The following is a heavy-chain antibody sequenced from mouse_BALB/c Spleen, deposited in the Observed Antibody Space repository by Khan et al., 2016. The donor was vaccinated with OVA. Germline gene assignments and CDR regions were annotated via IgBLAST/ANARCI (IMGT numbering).Heavy chain of an antibody. Sequence: EVQLVESGPGLVKPSQSLSLTCTVTGYSITSDYAWNWIRQFPGNKLEWMGYISYSGRTSYNPSLKSRISITRDTSKNQFFLQLNSVTTEDTATYYCARRGDGYYGAMDYWGQGTSVTVSS. V-gene: IGHV3-2*02. J-gene: IGHJ4*01. CDR2: ISYSGRT. CDR1: GYSITSDYA. CDR3: ARRGDGYYGAMDY. D-gene: IGHD2-3*01.